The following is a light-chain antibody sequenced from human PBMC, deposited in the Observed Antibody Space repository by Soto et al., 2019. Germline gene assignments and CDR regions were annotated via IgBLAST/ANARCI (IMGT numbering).Light chain of an antibody. V-gene: IGKV3-20*01. CDR3: QQYDRPPLT. Sequence: EVVLTQSPGTLSLSPGERATLSCRATQTLSRSWLAWYQHKPGQAPRLLVSGASRRATGIPDRFSGGGAGTDFTLTISRLQPEDSALYYCQQYDRPPLTFRQGPRLEIK. CDR2: GAS. J-gene: IGKJ5*01. CDR1: QTLSRSW.